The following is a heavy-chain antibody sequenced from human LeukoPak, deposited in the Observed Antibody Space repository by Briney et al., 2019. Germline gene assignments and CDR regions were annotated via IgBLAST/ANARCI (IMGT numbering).Heavy chain of an antibody. CDR2: IVVGSGNT. Sequence: ASVKVSCKASGFTFTSSAVQWVRQARGQRLEWIGWIVVGSGNTNYAQKFQERVTITRDMSTSTAYMELSSLRSEDTAVYYCAAVGYCSSTSCHGFDYWGQGTLVTVSS. D-gene: IGHD2-2*01. J-gene: IGHJ4*02. CDR3: AAVGYCSSTSCHGFDY. CDR1: GFTFTSSA. V-gene: IGHV1-58*01.